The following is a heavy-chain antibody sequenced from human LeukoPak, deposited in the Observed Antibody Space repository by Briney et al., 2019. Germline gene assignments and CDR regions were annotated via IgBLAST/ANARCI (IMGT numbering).Heavy chain of an antibody. CDR1: GFTFSSYA. Sequence: GGSLRLSCAASGFTFSSYAMHWVRQAPGKGLEWVAVISYDGSNKYYADSVEGRFTISRDNSKNTLYLQMNSLRAEDTAVYYCARDPKNYCSGGSCYETQVDYYYYGMDVWGQGTTVTVSS. J-gene: IGHJ6*02. CDR3: ARDPKNYCSGGSCYETQVDYYYYGMDV. V-gene: IGHV3-30-3*01. CDR2: ISYDGSNK. D-gene: IGHD2-15*01.